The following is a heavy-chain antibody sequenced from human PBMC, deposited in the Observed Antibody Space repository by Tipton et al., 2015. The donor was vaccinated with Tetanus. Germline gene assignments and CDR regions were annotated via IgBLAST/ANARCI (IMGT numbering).Heavy chain of an antibody. CDR1: GYSFTRYG. Sequence: QSGPEVKKPGASVKVSCKTSGYSFTRYGISWVRQAPGQGLEWMGWISPYNGKTNYAQKLQGRVTMTRDTSISTAYMDLSSLRSDDTAVYYCVRPDRYCSGGSCYLALDSWGQGTLITVSS. V-gene: IGHV1-18*01. J-gene: IGHJ5*01. D-gene: IGHD2-15*01. CDR3: VRPDRYCSGGSCYLALDS. CDR2: ISPYNGKT.